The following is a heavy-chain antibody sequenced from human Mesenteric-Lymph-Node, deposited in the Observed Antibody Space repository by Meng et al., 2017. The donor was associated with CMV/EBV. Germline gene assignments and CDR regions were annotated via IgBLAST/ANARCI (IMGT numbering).Heavy chain of an antibody. Sequence: GGSLRLSCKGSGYSFTSYWIGWVRQMPGKGLEWMGIIYPGDSDTRYSPSFQGQVTISADKSISTAYLQWSSLKASDTAMYYCARRATIFGVVIDWGQGTLVTVSS. J-gene: IGHJ4*02. D-gene: IGHD3-3*01. CDR2: IYPGDSDT. CDR3: ARRATIFGVVID. CDR1: GYSFTSYW. V-gene: IGHV5-51*01.